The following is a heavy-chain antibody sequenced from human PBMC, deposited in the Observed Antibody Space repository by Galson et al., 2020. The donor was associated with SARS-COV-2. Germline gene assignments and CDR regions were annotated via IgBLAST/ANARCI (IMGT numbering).Heavy chain of an antibody. CDR3: ARRKSVAGYYYYYYYMDV. Sequence: GGSLRLSCAASGFTFSSYAMHWVRQAPGKGLEWVAVISYDGSNKYYADSVKGRFTISRDNSKNTLYLQMNSLRAEDTAVYYCARRKSVAGYYYYYYYMDVWGKGTTVTISS. CDR2: ISYDGSNK. CDR1: GFTFSSYA. V-gene: IGHV3-30-3*01. J-gene: IGHJ6*03. D-gene: IGHD6-19*01.